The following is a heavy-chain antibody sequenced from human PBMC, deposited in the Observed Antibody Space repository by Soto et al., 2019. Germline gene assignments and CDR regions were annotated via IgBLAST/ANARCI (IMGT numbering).Heavy chain of an antibody. CDR2: ISSSSTI. V-gene: IGHV3-48*02. Sequence: LRLSCAASGFTFSSYSMNWVRQAPGKGLEWVSYISSSSTIYYADSVKGRFTISRDNAKNSLYLQMNSLRDEDTAVYYCAREPYYDFWSGPEDYYYYGMDVWGQGTTVTVSS. D-gene: IGHD3-3*01. J-gene: IGHJ6*02. CDR1: GFTFSSYS. CDR3: AREPYYDFWSGPEDYYYYGMDV.